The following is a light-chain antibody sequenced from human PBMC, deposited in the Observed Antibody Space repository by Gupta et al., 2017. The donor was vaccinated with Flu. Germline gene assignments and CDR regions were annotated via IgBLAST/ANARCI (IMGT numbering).Light chain of an antibody. CDR2: LGS. CDR3: MQSLQTPFT. J-gene: IGKJ3*01. CDR1: QSLLHSNRNNY. V-gene: IGKV2-28*01. Sequence: DIVMTQSPLSLPVTPGEPASISCRSSQSLLHSNRNNYLDWYLQKPGQSPQLLIHLGSNRASGVPDRFSGSGSGTDFTLKISRVEAEDVGVYYCMQSLQTPFTFGHGTKVDIK.